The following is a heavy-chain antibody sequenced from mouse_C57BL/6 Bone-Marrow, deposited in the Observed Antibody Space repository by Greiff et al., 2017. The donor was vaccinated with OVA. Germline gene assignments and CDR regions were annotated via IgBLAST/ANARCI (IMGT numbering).Heavy chain of an antibody. CDR2: IYPRAGST. V-gene: IGHV1-85*01. Sequence: QVQLKQSGPELVKPGASVKLSCKASGYTFTSYDINWVKQRPGQGLEWIGWIYPRAGSTKYNEKFKGKATLTVDTSSSTAYMELHSLTSEDSAVYFCARDLYGSSSIFDYWGQGTTLTVSS. CDR1: GYTFTSYD. D-gene: IGHD1-1*01. J-gene: IGHJ2*01. CDR3: ARDLYGSSSIFDY.